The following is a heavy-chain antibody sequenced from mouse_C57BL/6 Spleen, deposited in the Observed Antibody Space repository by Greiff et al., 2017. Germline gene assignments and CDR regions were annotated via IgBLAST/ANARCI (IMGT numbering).Heavy chain of an antibody. CDR2: IDPSDSET. Sequence: QVQLQQPGAELVRPGSSVKLSCKASGYTFTSYWMHWVKQRPIQGLEWIGNIDPSDSETHYNQKFKDKAPLTVDKSSSTAYMQLSSLTSEDSAVYYCARDYDYPAWFAYWGQGTLVTVSA. CDR3: ARDYDYPAWFAY. CDR1: GYTFTSYW. J-gene: IGHJ3*01. D-gene: IGHD2-4*01. V-gene: IGHV1-52*01.